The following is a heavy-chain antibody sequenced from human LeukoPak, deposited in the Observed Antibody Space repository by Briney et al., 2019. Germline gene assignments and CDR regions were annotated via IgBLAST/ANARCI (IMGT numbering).Heavy chain of an antibody. D-gene: IGHD5-24*01. Sequence: SETLSLTCTVSGYSISSGYYWGWIRPPPGKGLEWIGSIYHSGSTYYNPSLKSRVTISVDTSKNQFSLKLSSVTAADTAVYYCARCRDGYNSGYYYYYMDVWGKGTTVTVSS. J-gene: IGHJ6*03. V-gene: IGHV4-38-2*02. CDR2: IYHSGST. CDR1: GYSISSGYY. CDR3: ARCRDGYNSGYYYYYMDV.